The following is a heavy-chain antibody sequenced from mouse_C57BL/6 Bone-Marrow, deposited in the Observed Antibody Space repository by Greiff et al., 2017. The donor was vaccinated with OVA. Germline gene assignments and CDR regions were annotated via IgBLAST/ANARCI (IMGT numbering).Heavy chain of an antibody. Sequence: VKLVESGPGLVQPSQSLSITCTVSGFSLTSYGVHWVRQSPGKGLEWLGVIWSGGSTDYNAAFISRLSISKDNSKSQVFFKMNSLQADDTAIYYCASPPIYYYGSSSWFAYWGQGTLVTVSA. V-gene: IGHV2-2*01. J-gene: IGHJ3*01. CDR3: ASPPIYYYGSSSWFAY. D-gene: IGHD1-1*01. CDR2: IWSGGST. CDR1: GFSLTSYG.